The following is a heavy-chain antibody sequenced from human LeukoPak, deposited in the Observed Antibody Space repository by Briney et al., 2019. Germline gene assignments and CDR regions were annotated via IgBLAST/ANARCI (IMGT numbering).Heavy chain of an antibody. CDR2: ISSSSSYI. CDR1: GFTFSSYS. V-gene: IGHV3-21*01. D-gene: IGHD2-15*01. Sequence: GGSLRLSCAASGFTFSSYSMSWVRQAPGKGLEWVSSISSSSSYIYYADSVKGRFTISRDNAKNSLYLQMNSLRAEDTAVYYCARDPPRLTSGYYYGMDVWGQGTTVTVSS. J-gene: IGHJ6*02. CDR3: ARDPPRLTSGYYYGMDV.